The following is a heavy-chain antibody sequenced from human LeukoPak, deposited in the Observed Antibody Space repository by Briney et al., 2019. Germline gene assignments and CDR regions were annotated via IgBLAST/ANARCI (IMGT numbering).Heavy chain of an antibody. CDR2: IIPIFGTA. D-gene: IGHD5-24*01. CDR1: GGTFSSYA. V-gene: IGHV1-69*13. J-gene: IGHJ4*02. Sequence: ASVKVSCKASGGTFSSYAISWVRQAPGQGLGWMGGIIPIFGTANYAQKFQGRVTITADESTSTAYMELSSLRSEDTAVYYCAREAGEMATTPLDYWGQGTLVTVSS. CDR3: AREAGEMATTPLDY.